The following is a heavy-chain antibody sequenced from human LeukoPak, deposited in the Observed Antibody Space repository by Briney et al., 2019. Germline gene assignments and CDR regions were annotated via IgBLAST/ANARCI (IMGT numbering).Heavy chain of an antibody. CDR1: GGSISTYY. J-gene: IGHJ4*02. V-gene: IGHV4-4*07. D-gene: IGHD3-16*01. CDR3: ASLTFGGVKNDY. Sequence: SETLSLTCTVSGGSISTYYWSWIRQPAGKGLEWIGRMYISGETNYNPSLKSRVTISVDRSKNQFSLKLSSVTAADTAVYYCASLTFGGVKNDYWGQGTLVTVSS. CDR2: MYISGET.